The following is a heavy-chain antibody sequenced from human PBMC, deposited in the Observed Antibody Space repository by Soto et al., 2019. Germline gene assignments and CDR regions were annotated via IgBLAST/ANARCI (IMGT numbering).Heavy chain of an antibody. CDR1: GFTFSSYA. CDR3: AKDLLTIYGDYDYYYMDV. V-gene: IGHV3-23*01. J-gene: IGHJ6*03. D-gene: IGHD4-17*01. Sequence: GGSLRLSCAASGFTFSSYAMSWVRQAPGKGLEWVSAISGSGGSTYYADSVKGRFTIPRDNSKNTLYLQMNSLRAEDTAVYYCAKDLLTIYGDYDYYYMDVWGKGTTVTVSS. CDR2: ISGSGGST.